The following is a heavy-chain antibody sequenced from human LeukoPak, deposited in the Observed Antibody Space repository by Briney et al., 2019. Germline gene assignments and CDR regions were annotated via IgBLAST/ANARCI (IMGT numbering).Heavy chain of an antibody. V-gene: IGHV1-18*01. J-gene: IGHJ6*03. CDR1: GYTFTSYG. CDR2: ISAYNGNT. D-gene: IGHD1-1*01. CDR3: ARDGTTIYYYYMDV. Sequence: ASVTVSCTASGYTFTSYGISWVRQAPGQGLEWMGWISAYNGNTNYAQKLQGRVTMTTDTSTSTAYMELKSLRSDDTAVYYCARDGTTIYYYYMDVWGKGTTVTVSS.